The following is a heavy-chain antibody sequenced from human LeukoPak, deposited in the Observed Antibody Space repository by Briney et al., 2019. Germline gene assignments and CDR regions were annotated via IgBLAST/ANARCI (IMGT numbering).Heavy chain of an antibody. CDR1: GFTFSASS. V-gene: IGHV3-21*01. J-gene: IGHJ6*02. CDR3: ARGFGRFGELYEHYYHLMDA. CDR2: ISSSSSHYI. D-gene: IGHD3-10*01. Sequence: PGGSLRLSCAASGFTFSASSINWVRQAPGKGLEWVSSISSSSSHYIFYADSVKGRFTIPKDNDKNSLYLQMNSLRAEDTAVYYCARGFGRFGELYEHYYHLMDAWGQGTTVTVPS.